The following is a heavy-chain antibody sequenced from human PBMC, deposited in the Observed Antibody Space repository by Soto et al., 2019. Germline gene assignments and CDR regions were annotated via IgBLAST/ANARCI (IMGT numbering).Heavy chain of an antibody. Sequence: SQTLSLTCAISGDSLSSNSATWNWIRQSPSRGLEWLGRTYYRSKWYRDYAVFVESRVTIDPDTSKNQFSLQLNSVTPEDTAINYCARADCSGGSCFTDGAFDIWGRGKMVTVSS. CDR1: GDSLSSNSAT. CDR2: TYYRSKWYR. J-gene: IGHJ3*02. CDR3: ARADCSGGSCFTDGAFDI. D-gene: IGHD2-15*01. V-gene: IGHV6-1*01.